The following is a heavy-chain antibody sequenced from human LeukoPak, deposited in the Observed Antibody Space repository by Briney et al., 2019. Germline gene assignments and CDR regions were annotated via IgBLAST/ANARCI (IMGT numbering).Heavy chain of an antibody. CDR1: GYSFTTYW. Sequence: GESLKISCRGSGYSFTTYWIGWVRQMPAKGLEWMGIIYPGDFDTRYTPSFQGQVTMSADKSINTAYLQWSSLKASDTAMYYCARRQGCSSTSCPPDYWGQGTLVTVSP. CDR2: IYPGDFDT. D-gene: IGHD2-2*01. J-gene: IGHJ4*02. CDR3: ARRQGCSSTSCPPDY. V-gene: IGHV5-51*01.